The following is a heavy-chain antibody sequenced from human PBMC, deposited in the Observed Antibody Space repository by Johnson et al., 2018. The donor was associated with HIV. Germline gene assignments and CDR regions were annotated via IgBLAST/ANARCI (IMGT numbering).Heavy chain of an antibody. V-gene: IGHV3-7*05. CDR3: AIEIVVVVGVTGGNAFDI. CDR2: IKQDGSEK. J-gene: IGHJ3*02. D-gene: IGHD2-15*01. CDR1: GFTFSSYW. Sequence: VQLVESGGGLVQPGGSLRLSCAASGFTFSSYWMSWVRQAPGKGLEWVANIKQDGSEKYYVDSVKGRFTISRDNAKNSLYLQMNSLRVEDTALYYCAIEIVVVVGVTGGNAFDIWGQGTMVTVSS.